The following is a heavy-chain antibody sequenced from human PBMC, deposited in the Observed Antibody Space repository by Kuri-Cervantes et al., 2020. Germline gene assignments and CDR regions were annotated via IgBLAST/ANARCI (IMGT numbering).Heavy chain of an antibody. CDR3: ARGTYYYDSYYMDV. CDR2: IGTAGDT. Sequence: GESLKISCAASGFTFSSYDMHWVRQATGKGLEWVSAIGTAGDTYYPGSVKGRFTISRENAKNSLYLQMNSLRAGDTAVYYCARGTYYYDSYYMDVWGKGTTVTVSS. J-gene: IGHJ6*03. D-gene: IGHD3-10*01. V-gene: IGHV3-13*01. CDR1: GFTFSSYD.